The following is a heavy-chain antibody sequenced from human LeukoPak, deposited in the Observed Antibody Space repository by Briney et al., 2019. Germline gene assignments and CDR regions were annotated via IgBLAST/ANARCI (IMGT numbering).Heavy chain of an antibody. Sequence: SETLSLTCTVSGGSISSSIYYWGWIRQPPGKGLEWIGSIYYSGSTYYNPSLKSRVTISVDTSKNQFSLKLSSVTAADTAVYYCARYGYSYGIWGQGTLVTVSS. D-gene: IGHD5-18*01. V-gene: IGHV4-39*01. J-gene: IGHJ4*02. CDR3: ARYGYSYGI. CDR1: GGSISSSIYY. CDR2: IYYSGST.